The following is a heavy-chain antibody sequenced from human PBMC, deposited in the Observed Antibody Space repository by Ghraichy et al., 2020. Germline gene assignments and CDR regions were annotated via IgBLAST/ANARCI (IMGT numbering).Heavy chain of an antibody. D-gene: IGHD3-22*01. CDR1: GFTFSSYG. CDR2: ISYDGSNK. Sequence: GALRLSCAASGFTFSSYGMHWVRQAPGKGLEWVAVISYDGSNKYYADSVKGRFTISRDNSKNTLYLQMNSLRAEDTAVYYCAKEDYYDSSGYGYWGQGTLVTVSS. J-gene: IGHJ4*02. V-gene: IGHV3-30*18. CDR3: AKEDYYDSSGYGY.